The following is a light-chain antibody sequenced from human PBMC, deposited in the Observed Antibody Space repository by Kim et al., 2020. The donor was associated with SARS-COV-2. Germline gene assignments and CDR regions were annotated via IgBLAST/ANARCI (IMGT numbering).Light chain of an antibody. J-gene: IGKJ1*01. V-gene: IGKV1-8*01. Sequence: ASTGDRVTITCRASQAISSYLAWYQQKPGKTPKLLISAASTLQSGVPSRFSGSGSGTDFTLTISCLQSEDFATYYCQQYYTYPRMFGQGTKVDIK. CDR1: QAISSY. CDR2: AAS. CDR3: QQYYTYPRM.